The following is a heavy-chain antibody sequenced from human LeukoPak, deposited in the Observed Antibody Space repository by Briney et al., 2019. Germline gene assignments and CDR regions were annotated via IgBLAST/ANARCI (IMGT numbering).Heavy chain of an antibody. J-gene: IGHJ5*02. Sequence: PGGSLRLSCAASGFTFSSYGMHWVRQAPGKGLEWVAVISYDGSNKYYADSVKGRFTISRDNSKNTLYLQMNSLRAADTAVYYCARDTGHYAPETPGFTRFDPWGQGTLVTVSS. CDR1: GFTFSSYG. D-gene: IGHD2-2*01. V-gene: IGHV3-30*03. CDR3: ARDTGHYAPETPGFTRFDP. CDR2: ISYDGSNK.